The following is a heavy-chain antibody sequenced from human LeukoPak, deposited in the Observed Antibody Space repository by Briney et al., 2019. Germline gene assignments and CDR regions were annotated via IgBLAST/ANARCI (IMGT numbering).Heavy chain of an antibody. Sequence: PSETLSLTCAVYGGSFSGYYWSWVRQAPGKGLEWVSGIINSGGSTYYADSVKGRFTLSRDNSKNMLYLQMSSLRAEDTAVYYCARGTAMVDYWGQGTLVTVSS. D-gene: IGHD2-21*02. CDR3: ARGTAMVDY. J-gene: IGHJ4*02. CDR1: GGSFSGYY. V-gene: IGHV3-23*01. CDR2: IINSGGST.